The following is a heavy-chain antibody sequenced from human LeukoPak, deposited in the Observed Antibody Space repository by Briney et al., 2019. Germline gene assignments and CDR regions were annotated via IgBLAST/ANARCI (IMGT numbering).Heavy chain of an antibody. J-gene: IGHJ4*02. Sequence: PGGSLRLSCAASGFTFSSYAMSWVRQAPGKRLEWVSAISGSGGSTYYADSVKGRFTISRDNSKNTLYLQMNSLRAEDTAVYYCAKKPPRDYYDFIGFDYWGQGTLVTVSS. CDR2: ISGSGGST. CDR1: GFTFSSYA. V-gene: IGHV3-23*01. CDR3: AKKPPRDYYDFIGFDY. D-gene: IGHD3-22*01.